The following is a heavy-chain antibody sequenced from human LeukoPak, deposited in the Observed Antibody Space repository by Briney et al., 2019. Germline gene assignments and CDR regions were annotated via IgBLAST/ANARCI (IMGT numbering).Heavy chain of an antibody. CDR3: ASRGYQLLSPFDY. J-gene: IGHJ4*02. V-gene: IGHV1-69*13. CDR2: IIPIFGTA. D-gene: IGHD2-2*01. Sequence: GASVKVSCKASGGTFSSYAISWVRQAPGQGLEWMGGIIPIFGTANYAQKFQGRVTITADESTSTAYMELSSLRSEDTAVYYCASRGYQLLSPFDYWGQGTLVTVSS. CDR1: GGTFSSYA.